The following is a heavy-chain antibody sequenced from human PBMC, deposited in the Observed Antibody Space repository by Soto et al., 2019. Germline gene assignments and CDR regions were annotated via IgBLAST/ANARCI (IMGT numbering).Heavy chain of an antibody. CDR3: ARRGRGGYPFYFDS. J-gene: IGHJ4*02. CDR2: IHYNGRT. Sequence: QVQLQQWGAGLLQSSETLSLTCAVYGASVNDYYWTWIRQSPGKGLEWIGEIHYNGRTNYNPSLRSRVTISLQTSKTQFSLKLSSVTAADTAVYYCARRGRGGYPFYFDSWGQGTLVTVSS. CDR1: GASVNDYY. D-gene: IGHD1-26*01. V-gene: IGHV4-34*01.